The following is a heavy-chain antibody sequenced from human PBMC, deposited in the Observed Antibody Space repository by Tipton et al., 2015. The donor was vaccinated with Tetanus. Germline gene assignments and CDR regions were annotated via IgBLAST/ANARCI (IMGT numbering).Heavy chain of an antibody. J-gene: IGHJ4*02. V-gene: IGHV1-69*06. CDR2: IIPIFGTI. D-gene: IGHD3-22*01. Sequence: QLVQSGAEVKKPGSSVKVSCKTSGGSFSTYITSWVRQAPGQGLEWMGGIIPIFGTITYAQKFQGRVTITADRSTNTAYMELNSLPSEDTAVYYCARSRGGTRVYYAIAFWGQGTLVTVSS. CDR3: ARSRGGTRVYYAIAF. CDR1: GGSFSTYI.